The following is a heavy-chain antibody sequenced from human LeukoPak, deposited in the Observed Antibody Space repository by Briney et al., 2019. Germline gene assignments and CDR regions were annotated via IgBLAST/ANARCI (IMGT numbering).Heavy chain of an antibody. CDR2: ITTSGSTM. J-gene: IGHJ4*02. V-gene: IGHV3-48*03. CDR1: GFTFSSYE. D-gene: IGHD3-10*01. CDR3: AKSIRGAYTSH. Sequence: GGSLRLSCAASGFTFSSYEMNWVRQAPGKGLEWVSYITTSGSTMYYADSVKGRFTISRDNAENSLYLQMNSLRAEDTAVYYRAKSIRGAYTSHWGQGTLVTVSS.